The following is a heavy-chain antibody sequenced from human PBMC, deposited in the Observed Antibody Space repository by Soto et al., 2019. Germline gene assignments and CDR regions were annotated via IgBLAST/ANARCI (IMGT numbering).Heavy chain of an antibody. Sequence: LRLSCAASGFTFDTYALNWVRQAPGKGLEWVSAIGSSGSTYYADSVKGRFTISRDTPKKTLYLQMNSLRVEDTAKYYCAKGFRSLEWFSLAPFDYWGQGALVTVSS. V-gene: IGHV3-23*01. CDR2: IGSSGST. D-gene: IGHD3-3*01. J-gene: IGHJ4*02. CDR1: GFTFDTYA. CDR3: AKGFRSLEWFSLAPFDY.